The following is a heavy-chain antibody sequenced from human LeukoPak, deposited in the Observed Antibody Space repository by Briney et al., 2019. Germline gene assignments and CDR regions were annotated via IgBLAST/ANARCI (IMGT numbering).Heavy chain of an antibody. CDR3: ARALSGGPNYYYYYYMDV. CDR2: IYYSGST. Sequence: PSETLSLTCAVYGGSFSGYYWSWIRQPPGKGLEWIGYIYYSGSTNYNPSLKSRVTISVDTSKNQFSLKLSSVTAADTAVYYCARALSGGPNYYYYYYMDVWGKGTTVTVSS. D-gene: IGHD4-23*01. CDR1: GGSFSGYY. J-gene: IGHJ6*03. V-gene: IGHV4-59*01.